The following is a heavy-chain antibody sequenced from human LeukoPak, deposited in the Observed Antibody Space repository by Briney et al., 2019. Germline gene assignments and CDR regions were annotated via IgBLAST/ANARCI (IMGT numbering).Heavy chain of an antibody. CDR2: ISANKGNT. D-gene: IGHD2-2*01. J-gene: IGHJ3*02. Sequence: VASVKVSCKASGYTFTSYGISWVRQAPGQGLEWMGWISANKGNTDYAQNFQGRVTLTTDTSTRTAYMELRSLRFDDTAEYYCARARYCSSTSCYGPEDDAFDIWGQGTMVTVSS. CDR1: GYTFTSYG. CDR3: ARARYCSSTSCYGPEDDAFDI. V-gene: IGHV1-18*01.